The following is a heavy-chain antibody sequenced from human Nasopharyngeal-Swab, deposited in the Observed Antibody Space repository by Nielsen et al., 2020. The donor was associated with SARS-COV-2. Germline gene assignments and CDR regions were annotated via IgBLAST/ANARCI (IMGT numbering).Heavy chain of an antibody. CDR2: IYYSGST. CDR1: GGSISSYY. Sequence: LETLYLTCTVSGGSISSYYWRWIRRPPGKGLEWIGYIYYSGSTNYNPSLKSRVTISVDTSKNQFSLKLSSVTAADTAVYYCARGSVHDYGGSDFDYWGQGTLVTVSS. D-gene: IGHD4-23*01. V-gene: IGHV4-59*01. CDR3: ARGSVHDYGGSDFDY. J-gene: IGHJ4*02.